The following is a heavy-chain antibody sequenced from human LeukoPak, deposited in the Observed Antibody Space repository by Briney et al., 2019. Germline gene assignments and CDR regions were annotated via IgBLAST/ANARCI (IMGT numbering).Heavy chain of an antibody. D-gene: IGHD3-22*01. J-gene: IGHJ6*03. CDR1: GGSFSTHY. CDR3: TRGSIAYYYMDV. CDR2: INHGGRT. Sequence: SETLSLTCAVYGGSFSTHYWSWIRQSPGKGLEWIGEINHGGRTKYNPSLKSRVTISVDTSKNQFSLKLSSVTAADTAVYYCTRGSIAYYYMDVWGKGTTVTISS. V-gene: IGHV4-34*01.